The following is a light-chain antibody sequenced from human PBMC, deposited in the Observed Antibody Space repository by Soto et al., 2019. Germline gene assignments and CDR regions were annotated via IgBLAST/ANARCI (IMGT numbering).Light chain of an antibody. J-gene: IGLJ1*01. CDR2: RNN. CDR3: AAWDESLSVNYV. V-gene: IGLV1-47*01. CDR1: SSNIGSNY. Sequence: QSALTQPPSASGTPGQRVTISCSGSSSNIGSNYVYWYQQLPGTAPKLLIYRNNQRPSGVPDRFSGSKSGTSASLAISGLRSEDEADYYCAAWDESLSVNYVFGTGTQVTVL.